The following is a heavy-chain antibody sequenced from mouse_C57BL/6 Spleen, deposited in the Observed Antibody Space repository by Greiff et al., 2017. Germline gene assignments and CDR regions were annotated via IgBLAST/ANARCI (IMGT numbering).Heavy chain of an antibody. CDR3: ASSCIYDGYYGAMDY. CDR2: IDPDGGET. J-gene: IGHJ4*01. CDR1: GFNIKDYY. V-gene: IGHV14-2*01. Sequence: EVKLVEPGAELVKPGASVKLSCTASGFNIKDYYMHWVKQRPEQGLEWIGRIDPDGGETKYAPKFQGKATITADTSSNTAYLPLSSLTSDDTAVYYCASSCIYDGYYGAMDYWGQGTSVTVSS. D-gene: IGHD2-3*01.